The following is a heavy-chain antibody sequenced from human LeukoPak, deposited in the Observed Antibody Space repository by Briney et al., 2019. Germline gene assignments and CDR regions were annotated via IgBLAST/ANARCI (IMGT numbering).Heavy chain of an antibody. J-gene: IGHJ4*02. CDR1: GGSFSGYY. D-gene: IGHD2-8*01. CDR3: ARGVLMVYATPVIDY. CDR2: INHSGST. V-gene: IGHV4-34*01. Sequence: SETLSLTCAIYGGSFSGYYWGWIRQPPGKGLEWIGEINHSGSTNYNPSLKSRVTISVDTSKNQFSLKLSSVTAADTAVYYCARGVLMVYATPVIDYWGQGTLVTVSS.